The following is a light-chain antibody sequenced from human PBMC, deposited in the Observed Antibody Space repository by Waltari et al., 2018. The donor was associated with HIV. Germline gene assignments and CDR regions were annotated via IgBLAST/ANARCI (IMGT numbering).Light chain of an antibody. V-gene: IGLV1-40*01. CDR2: DNN. Sequence: QSVLTQPPSVSAAPGQRGAIPCTGSSSTIGARYDVPLYQHLPGTAPKLLIYDNNNRPSGVPDRFSGSKSGTSASLAITGLQAEDEADYYCQSYDSSLSGVIFGGGTKLTVL. J-gene: IGLJ2*01. CDR1: SSTIGARYD. CDR3: QSYDSSLSGVI.